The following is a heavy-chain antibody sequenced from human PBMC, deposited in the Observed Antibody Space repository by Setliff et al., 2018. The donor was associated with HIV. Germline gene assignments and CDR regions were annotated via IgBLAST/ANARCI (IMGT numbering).Heavy chain of an antibody. J-gene: IGHJ4*02. CDR2: VDPQDGET. D-gene: IGHD3-10*01. CDR1: GYIFTDYY. V-gene: IGHV1-69-2*01. Sequence: ASVKVSCKASGYIFTDYYMHWVQQAPGEGLEWVGRVDPQDGETKYAEKFQGRVTITADTSTDTSDMELSSLRSEDTAVYYCATSGTYYYGSGSYHASGYWGQGTLVTVSS. CDR3: ATSGTYYYGSGSYHASGY.